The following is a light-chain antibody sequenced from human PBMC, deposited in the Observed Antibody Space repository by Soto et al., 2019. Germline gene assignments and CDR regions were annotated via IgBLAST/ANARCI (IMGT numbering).Light chain of an antibody. CDR3: QQSYSTTG. CDR1: QSIRTY. V-gene: IGKV1-39*01. J-gene: IGKJ4*01. CDR2: AAS. Sequence: DIQVTQSPSSLSAPVGDRVTITCRASQSIRTYLNWYQQKPGKAPKLLIYAASYVQSGVSSRFSGSGSGSAFTLTISSLQPEDFGTYYCQQSYSTTGFGGGTRVEIK.